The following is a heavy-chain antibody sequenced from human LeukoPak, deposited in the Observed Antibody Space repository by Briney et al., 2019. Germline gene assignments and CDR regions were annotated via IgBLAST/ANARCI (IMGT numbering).Heavy chain of an antibody. V-gene: IGHV5-51*01. J-gene: IGHJ1*01. CDR1: GYSFTSYW. Sequence: RGESLKISCKGSGYSFTSYWIGWVRQMPGKGLEWMGIIYPGDSDTRYSPSFQGQVTISADKSISTAYLQWSSLKASDTAMYYCATYYYDSSGYEYFQHWGQGTLVTVSS. D-gene: IGHD3-22*01. CDR3: ATYYYDSSGYEYFQH. CDR2: IYPGDSDT.